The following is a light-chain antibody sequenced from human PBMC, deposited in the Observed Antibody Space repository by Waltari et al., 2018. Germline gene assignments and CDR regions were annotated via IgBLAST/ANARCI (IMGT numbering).Light chain of an antibody. CDR3: LQDYNYPRT. CDR2: AAS. Sequence: AIQMTQSPSSLSASVGDRVPITRRASQGIRNDLGWYQQKPGKAPKLLIYAASSLQSGVPSRFSGSGSGTDFTLTISSLQPEDFATYYCLQDYNYPRTFGQGTKVEIK. CDR1: QGIRND. J-gene: IGKJ1*01. V-gene: IGKV1-6*01.